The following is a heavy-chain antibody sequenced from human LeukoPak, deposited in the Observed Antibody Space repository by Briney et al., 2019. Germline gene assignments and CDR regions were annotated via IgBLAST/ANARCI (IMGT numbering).Heavy chain of an antibody. CDR1: GFTFSSYS. V-gene: IGHV3-21*06. J-gene: IGHJ4*02. CDR2: ISSSSSYI. D-gene: IGHD4-17*01. Sequence: GESLQISCAASGFTFSSYSMNWVRQAPGKGLEWVSSISSSSSYIYYADSVKGRFTISRDNAKNSLYLQMNSLRAEDTAVYYCARDKKTDDYGDYWPWVVDYWGQGTLVTVSS. CDR3: ARDKKTDDYGDYWPWVVDY.